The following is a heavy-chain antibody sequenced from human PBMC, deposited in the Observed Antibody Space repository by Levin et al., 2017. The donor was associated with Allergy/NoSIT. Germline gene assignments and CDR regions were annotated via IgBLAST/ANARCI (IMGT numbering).Heavy chain of an antibody. Sequence: GESLKISCAASGFTFSSYSMNWVRQAPGKGLEWVSSISSSSSYIYYADSVKGRFTISRDNAKNSLYLQMNSLRAEDTAVYYCARGEQQLDNSPVYWGQGTLVTVSS. V-gene: IGHV3-21*01. CDR2: ISSSSSYI. D-gene: IGHD6-13*01. CDR3: ARGEQQLDNSPVY. J-gene: IGHJ4*02. CDR1: GFTFSSYS.